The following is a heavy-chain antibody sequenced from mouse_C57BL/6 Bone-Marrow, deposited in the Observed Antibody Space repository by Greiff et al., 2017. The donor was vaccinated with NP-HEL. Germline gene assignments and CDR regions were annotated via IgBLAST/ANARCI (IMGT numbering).Heavy chain of an antibody. D-gene: IGHD3-2*01. J-gene: IGHJ3*01. CDR3: ARSRQLGLFAY. Sequence: EVQLQESGPGLVKPSQSLSLTCSVTGYSITSGYYWNWIRQFPGNRLEWMGYISYDGSNNYNPYLKNRISITLDTSTNHFYLKLNSVTTEDTATYYCARSRQLGLFAYWGQGTLVTVSA. CDR1: GYSITSGYY. V-gene: IGHV3-6*01. CDR2: ISYDGSN.